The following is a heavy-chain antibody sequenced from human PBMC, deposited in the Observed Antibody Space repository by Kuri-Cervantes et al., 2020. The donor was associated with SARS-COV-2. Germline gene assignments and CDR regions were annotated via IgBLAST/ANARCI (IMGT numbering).Heavy chain of an antibody. Sequence: ASVKVSCKASGYTFTGYYMHWVRQAPGQGLEWMGWISAYNGNTNYAQKLQGRVTMTTDTSTSTAYMELRSLRSDDTAVYYCARDIPGGFDWLLRSDYYYYYMDVWGKGTTVIVSS. V-gene: IGHV1-18*04. CDR3: ARDIPGGFDWLLRSDYYYYYMDV. CDR2: ISAYNGNT. CDR1: GYTFTGYY. J-gene: IGHJ6*03. D-gene: IGHD3-9*01.